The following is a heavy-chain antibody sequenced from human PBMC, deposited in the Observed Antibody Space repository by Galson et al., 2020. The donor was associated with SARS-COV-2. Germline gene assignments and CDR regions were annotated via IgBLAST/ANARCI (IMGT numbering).Heavy chain of an antibody. CDR1: GGSISSGGYY. CDR3: AREDEGGIVGATDY. J-gene: IGHJ4*02. D-gene: IGHD1-26*01. Sequence: SETLSLTCTVSGGSISSGGYYWTWIRQHPGKGLEWIRYIYDSGSSYYNPSLKSRVTMSVDTSRNQFSLKLSSVTAADTAVYYCAREDEGGIVGATDYWGQGTLVTVSS. CDR2: IYDSGSS. V-gene: IGHV4-31*03.